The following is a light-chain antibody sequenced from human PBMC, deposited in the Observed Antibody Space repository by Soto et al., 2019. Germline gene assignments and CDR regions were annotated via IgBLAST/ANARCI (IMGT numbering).Light chain of an antibody. CDR2: GAS. V-gene: IGKV3-15*01. J-gene: IGKJ1*01. Sequence: EIVMTQSPATLSVSPGERATLSCRASQSVSSNLAWYQQKPGQAPRLLIYGASTRATGIPARFSGSGSGTEFTITISSLQSEDFTVYYCQQHNNWPRTFGQGTKVEIK. CDR1: QSVSSN. CDR3: QQHNNWPRT.